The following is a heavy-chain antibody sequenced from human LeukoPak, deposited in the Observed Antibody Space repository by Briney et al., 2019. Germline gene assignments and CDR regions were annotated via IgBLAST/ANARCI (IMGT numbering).Heavy chain of an antibody. CDR2: INSDGSST. CDR1: GFTFSSYW. CDR3: ARDRITIFGVVSEHYMDV. V-gene: IGHV3-74*01. Sequence: GGSLRLSCAASGFTFSSYWMHWVRQAPGKGLVWVSRINSDGSSTSYADSVKGRFTISRDNAKNTLYLRMNSLRAEDTAVYYCARDRITIFGVVSEHYMDVWGKGTTVTVSS. J-gene: IGHJ6*03. D-gene: IGHD3-3*01.